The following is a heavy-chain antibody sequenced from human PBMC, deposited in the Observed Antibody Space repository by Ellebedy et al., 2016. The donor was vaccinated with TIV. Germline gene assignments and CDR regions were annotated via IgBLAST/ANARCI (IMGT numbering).Heavy chain of an antibody. Sequence: GESLKISCAASGFTFSDYYMSWIRQAPGKGLEWVSYITSSGSTIYYADSVKGRFTISRGNAKNSLYLQMNSLRAEDTAVYYCAKDRYGDYVVYFDYWGQGALVTVSS. D-gene: IGHD4-17*01. CDR2: ITSSGSTI. CDR3: AKDRYGDYVVYFDY. CDR1: GFTFSDYY. J-gene: IGHJ4*02. V-gene: IGHV3-11*01.